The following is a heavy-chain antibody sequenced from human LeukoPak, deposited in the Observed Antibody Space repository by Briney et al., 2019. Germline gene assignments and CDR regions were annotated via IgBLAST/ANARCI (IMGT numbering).Heavy chain of an antibody. CDR1: GFIFSNYW. CDR2: VNNDGSST. V-gene: IGHV3-74*01. Sequence: GGSLRLSCAASGFIFSNYWMNWVRQAPGKGLVWVSRVNNDGSSTNYADSVKGRFTISRDNAKNTLYLQMNSLRAEDTAVYYCARPPPLGPACKYYHMDVWGKGTTVTVSS. CDR3: ARPPPLGPACKYYHMDV. J-gene: IGHJ6*03.